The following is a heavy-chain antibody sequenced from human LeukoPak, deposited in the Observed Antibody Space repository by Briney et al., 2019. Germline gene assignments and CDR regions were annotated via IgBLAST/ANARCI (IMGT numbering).Heavy chain of an antibody. CDR2: IYSSGST. CDR1: GGSISNYY. J-gene: IGHJ3*02. D-gene: IGHD6-13*01. Sequence: PSETLSLTCTVSGGSISNYYWSWIRQPAGKGLEWIGCIYSSGSTTYNPSLKSRVTMSVDTSKNQFSLKLSSVTAADTAIYYCARAVQQLGAFDIWGQGTMVTVSS. CDR3: ARAVQQLGAFDI. V-gene: IGHV4-4*07.